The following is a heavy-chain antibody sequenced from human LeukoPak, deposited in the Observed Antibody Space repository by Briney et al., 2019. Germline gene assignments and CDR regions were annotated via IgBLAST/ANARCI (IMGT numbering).Heavy chain of an antibody. Sequence: ASVKVSCKASGYTFTSHGISWVRQAPGQGLEWMGWISTYNGNTNYAQKLQGRVSMTTDTSTSTAYMDLRSLRSDDTAVYYCAKEVAHFVSVGYFDYWGQGTLVTVSS. CDR3: AKEVAHFVSVGYFDY. CDR2: ISTYNGNT. V-gene: IGHV1-18*01. D-gene: IGHD2-21*01. J-gene: IGHJ4*02. CDR1: GYTFTSHG.